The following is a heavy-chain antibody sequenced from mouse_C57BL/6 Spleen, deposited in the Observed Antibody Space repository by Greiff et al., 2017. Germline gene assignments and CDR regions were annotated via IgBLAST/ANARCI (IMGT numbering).Heavy chain of an antibody. V-gene: IGHV1-76*01. CDR3: ARDITTVFDY. D-gene: IGHD1-1*01. J-gene: IGHJ2*01. CDR1: GYTFTDYY. Sequence: VQLQQSGAELVRPGASVKLSCKASGYTFTDYYINWVKQRPGQGLEWIARIYPGSGNTYYNEKFKGKATLTAEKSSSTAYMQLSSLTSEDSAVYFCARDITTVFDYWGQGTTLTVSS. CDR2: IYPGSGNT.